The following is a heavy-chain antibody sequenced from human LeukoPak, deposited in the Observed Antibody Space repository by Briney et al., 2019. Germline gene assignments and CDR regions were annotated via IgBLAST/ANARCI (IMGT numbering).Heavy chain of an antibody. V-gene: IGHV3-21*01. CDR2: ISSSSSYI. Sequence: GGTLRLSCAASGFTFSSYSMNWVRQAPGKGLEWVSSISSSSSYIYYADSVKGRFTISRDNAKNSLYLQMNSLRAEDTAVYYCARLYYYDSSGYYYPRNEGSDYWGQGTLVTVSS. CDR1: GFTFSSYS. J-gene: IGHJ4*02. D-gene: IGHD3-22*01. CDR3: ARLYYYDSSGYYYPRNEGSDY.